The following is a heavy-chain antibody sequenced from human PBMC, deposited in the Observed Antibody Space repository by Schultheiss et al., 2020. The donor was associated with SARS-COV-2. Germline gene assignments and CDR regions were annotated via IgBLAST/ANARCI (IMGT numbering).Heavy chain of an antibody. CDR1: GGSISSGGYY. J-gene: IGHJ4*02. D-gene: IGHD1-26*01. CDR3: ARDPPAWEVPSDY. Sequence: SQTLSLTCTVSGGSISSGGYYWSWIRQHPGKGLEWIGYIYYSGSTYYNPSLKSRVTISVDTSKNQFSLKLSSVTAADTAVYYCARDPPAWEVPSDYWGQGTLVTVSS. V-gene: IGHV4-31*03. CDR2: IYYSGST.